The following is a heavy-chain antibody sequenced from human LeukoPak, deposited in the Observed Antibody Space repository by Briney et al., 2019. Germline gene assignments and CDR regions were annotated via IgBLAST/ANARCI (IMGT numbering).Heavy chain of an antibody. J-gene: IGHJ4*02. CDR2: INNDGSTT. Sequence: GGSLRLSCVASGFTFSSYWMHWVRQAPGKGLVWVSRINNDGSTTTYADSVKGRFTISRDNAKNTLYLQMNSLRAEDTAVYYCTRDTRGTVGTTTLDYWGQGTLVTVSS. CDR1: GFTFSSYW. CDR3: TRDTRGTVGTTTLDY. V-gene: IGHV3-74*01. D-gene: IGHD1-1*01.